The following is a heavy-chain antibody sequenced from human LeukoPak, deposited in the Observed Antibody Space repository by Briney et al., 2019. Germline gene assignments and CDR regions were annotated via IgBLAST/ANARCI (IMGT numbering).Heavy chain of an antibody. V-gene: IGHV5-51*01. CDR3: ARRDDLADAFDI. D-gene: IGHD2-21*02. J-gene: IGHJ3*02. CDR2: IYPGDSDT. Sequence: GEPLKISCKGSGYSFTTYWIGWVRQMPGKGLEWLGIIYPGDSDTRYSPSFQGQVTISGDKSINTAYLQWNSLKASDTAMYYCARRDDLADAFDIWGQGTMIIVSS. CDR1: GYSFTTYW.